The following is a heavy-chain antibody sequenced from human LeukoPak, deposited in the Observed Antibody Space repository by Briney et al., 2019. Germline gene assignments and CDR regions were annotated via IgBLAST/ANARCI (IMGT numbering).Heavy chain of an antibody. CDR3: AREGDTAMVFDP. CDR1: GFTFSSYA. V-gene: IGHV3-30*04. J-gene: IGHJ5*02. D-gene: IGHD5-18*01. CDR2: ISYDGSNK. Sequence: GRSLRLSCAASGFTFSSYAMHWVRQAPGKGLEWVAVISYDGSNKYYADSVEGRFTISRDNSKNTLYLQMNSLRAEDTAVYYCAREGDTAMVFDPWGQGTLVTVSS.